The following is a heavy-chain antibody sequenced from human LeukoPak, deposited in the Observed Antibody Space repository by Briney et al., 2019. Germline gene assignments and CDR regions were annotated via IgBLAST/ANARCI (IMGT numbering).Heavy chain of an antibody. D-gene: IGHD6-13*01. CDR3: VRHGLGSSWFGFDY. CDR1: GYTFTTYW. V-gene: IGHV5-51*01. CDR2: IYPGDSDP. J-gene: IGHJ4*02. Sequence: GDSLKISCNASGYTFTTYWIGCWRQMPPKDLEWMVIIYPGDSDPRYPPSFQGQVTISADKSISTAYLQWSSLKASDRAMYYCVRHGLGSSWFGFDYWGQGTLVTVSS.